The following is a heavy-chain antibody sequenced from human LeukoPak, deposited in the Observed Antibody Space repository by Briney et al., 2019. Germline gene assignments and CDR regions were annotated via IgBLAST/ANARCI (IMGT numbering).Heavy chain of an antibody. D-gene: IGHD6-19*01. V-gene: IGHV4-34*01. CDR2: INHSGST. CDR1: GGSFSVYY. J-gene: IGHJ5*02. Sequence: SETLSLTCAVYGGSFSVYYWSWIRQPPGKGLEWIGEINHSGSTNYDPSLKSRVTISVDTSKNQFSLKLSSVTAADTAVYYCARERRRAGSSGFDPWGQGTLVTVSS. CDR3: ARERRRAGSSGFDP.